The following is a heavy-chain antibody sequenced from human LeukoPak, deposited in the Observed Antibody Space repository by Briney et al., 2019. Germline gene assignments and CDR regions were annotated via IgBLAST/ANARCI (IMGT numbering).Heavy chain of an antibody. CDR1: GFTFSSYA. D-gene: IGHD1-26*01. Sequence: PGGSLRLSCAASGFTFSSYAMSWVRQAPGKGLEWVSALSGSGGSTYYADSVNGRFTISRDNSKNALYLQMNSLRAEDTAVYYCAKDGPGGSYYGYWGQGTLVTVSS. CDR2: LSGSGGST. J-gene: IGHJ4*02. CDR3: AKDGPGGSYYGY. V-gene: IGHV3-23*01.